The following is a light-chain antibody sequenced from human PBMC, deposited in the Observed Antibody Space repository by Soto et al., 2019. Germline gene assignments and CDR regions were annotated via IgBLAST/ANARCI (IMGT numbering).Light chain of an antibody. Sequence: DIQMTQSPSSLSVSVGDRVTITCRASQTISASLNWFQQKAGKSPQLLIHGASNLQTGVPSRFSGSGSGTDFTLTITDLQTEDSATYFCQQGFSPVLTFGGGNKVDI. CDR3: QQGFSPVLT. V-gene: IGKV1-39*01. J-gene: IGKJ4*01. CDR1: QTISAS. CDR2: GAS.